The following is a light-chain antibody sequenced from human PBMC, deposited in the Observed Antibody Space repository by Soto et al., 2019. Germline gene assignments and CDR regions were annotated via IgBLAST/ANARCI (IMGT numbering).Light chain of an antibody. CDR3: SSYAGSNNLV. V-gene: IGLV2-8*01. CDR2: EVT. J-gene: IGLJ3*02. Sequence: QSALTQPPSASGSPGQSVTISCTGASSDVGGYNYVSWCQQHPGKAPKLMIYEVTKRPSGVPDRFSGSKSGNTASLTVSGLQAEDKADYYCSSYAGSNNLVFGGGTQLTVL. CDR1: SSDVGGYNY.